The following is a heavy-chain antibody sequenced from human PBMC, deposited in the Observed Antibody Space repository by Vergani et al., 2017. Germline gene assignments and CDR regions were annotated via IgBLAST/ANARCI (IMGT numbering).Heavy chain of an antibody. V-gene: IGHV1-69*12. CDR2: IIPIFGTA. CDR1: GGTFSSYA. Sequence: QVQLVQSGAEVKKPGSSVKVSCKASGGTFSSYAISWVRQAPGQGLEWMGGIIPIFGTANYAQKFQGRVTITADESTSTAYMELSSLRSEDTAVYYCASRSGSSGWVGYYYYGMDVWGQGTTVTVSS. D-gene: IGHD6-19*01. CDR3: ASRSGSSGWVGYYYYGMDV. J-gene: IGHJ6*02.